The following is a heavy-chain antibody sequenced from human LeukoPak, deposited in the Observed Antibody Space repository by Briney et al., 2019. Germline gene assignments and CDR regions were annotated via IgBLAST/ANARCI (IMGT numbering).Heavy chain of an antibody. CDR1: GGSIRSGDYS. CDR2: IYYSGST. V-gene: IGHV4-30-4*01. CDR3: ATDRARGGDSFDY. D-gene: IGHD3-10*01. J-gene: IGHJ4*02. Sequence: PSETLSLTCTVSGGSIRSGDYSWSWIRQPPGTGLEWIGYIYYSGSTYYNPSLKSRVTISGDTSKNQFSLNLSSVTAADTAVYYCATDRARGGDSFDYWGQGTLVTVSS.